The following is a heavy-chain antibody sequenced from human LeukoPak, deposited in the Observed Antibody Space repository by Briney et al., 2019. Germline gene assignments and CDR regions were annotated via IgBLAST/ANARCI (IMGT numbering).Heavy chain of an antibody. J-gene: IGHJ4*02. CDR2: INSDGSST. CDR1: GFTFNRYW. V-gene: IGHV3-74*01. Sequence: GGSLRLSCAASGFTFNRYWMHWVRQAPGKGPVWVSRINSDGSSTSYADSVKGRFTISRDNAKDTLYLQMSSLRAEDTAVYYCARPVCGGDCYPYDYWGQGTLVTVSS. CDR3: ARPVCGGDCYPYDY. D-gene: IGHD2-21*02.